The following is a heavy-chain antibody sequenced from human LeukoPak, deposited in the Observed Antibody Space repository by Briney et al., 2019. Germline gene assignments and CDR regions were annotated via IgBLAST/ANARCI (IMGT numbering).Heavy chain of an antibody. V-gene: IGHV3-7*01. CDR2: IKQDGSEK. CDR1: GFTFSSYW. CDR3: ARGPLPGYSSSWYWFDP. J-gene: IGHJ5*02. Sequence: PGGSLRLSCAASGFTFSSYWMSWVRQAPGKGLEWVANIKQDGSEKYYVDSVKGRFTISRDNAKNSLYLQMSSLRAEDTAVYYCARGPLPGYSSSWYWFDPWGQGTLVTVSS. D-gene: IGHD6-13*01.